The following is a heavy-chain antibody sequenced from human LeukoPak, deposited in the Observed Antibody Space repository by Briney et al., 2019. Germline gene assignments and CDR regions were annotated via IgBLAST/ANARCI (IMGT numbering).Heavy chain of an antibody. V-gene: IGHV3-7*01. CDR2: IRQDGSEI. J-gene: IGHJ4*02. D-gene: IGHD1-26*01. CDR3: ARDKIVGATYFDY. Sequence: ASVKVSCKASGGTFSSYAISWVRQAPGKGLEWVANIRQDGSEIYYVDSVKGRFTISRDNAKNSLFLQMNSLRAEDTAVYYCARDKIVGATYFDYWGQGTLVTVSS. CDR1: GGTFSSYA.